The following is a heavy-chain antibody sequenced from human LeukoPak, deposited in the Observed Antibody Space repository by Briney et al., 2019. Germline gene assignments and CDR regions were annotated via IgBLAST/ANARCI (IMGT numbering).Heavy chain of an antibody. CDR3: ARTKPLDPFDF. Sequence: SETLSLTCSVSGGSISSHYWSWIRQPPGKGLEWIGYIYYSGSTKYNPSLKSRVTISVDTSKNQFSLKLSSVTAADTAVYYCARTKPLDPFDFWGQGTLVTVSS. CDR1: GGSISSHY. V-gene: IGHV4-59*11. CDR2: IYYSGST. J-gene: IGHJ3*01.